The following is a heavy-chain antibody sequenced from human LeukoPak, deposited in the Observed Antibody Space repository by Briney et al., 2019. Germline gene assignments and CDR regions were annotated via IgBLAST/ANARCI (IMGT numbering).Heavy chain of an antibody. V-gene: IGHV3-7*01. D-gene: IGHD3-10*01. CDR2: IKQDGSEK. CDR1: GFTFSSYW. J-gene: IGHJ6*03. Sequence: GGSLRLSCAASGFTFSSYWMSWVRQAPGKGLEWVANIKQDGSEKYYVDSVKGRFTISRDNAKNSLYLQMNSLRAEGTAVYYCARGISMVRGVRGYYYYYMDVWGKGTTVTISS. CDR3: ARGISMVRGVRGYYYYYMDV.